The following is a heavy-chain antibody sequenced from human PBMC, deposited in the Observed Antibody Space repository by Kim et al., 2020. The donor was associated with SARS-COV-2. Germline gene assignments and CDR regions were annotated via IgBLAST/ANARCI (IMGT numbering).Heavy chain of an antibody. V-gene: IGHV3-23*01. D-gene: IGHD2-15*01. CDR2: ISGSGGST. J-gene: IGHJ5*02. Sequence: GGSLRLSCAASGFTFSSYAMSWVRQAPGKGLEWVSAISGSGGSTYYADSVKGRFTISRENSKNTLYLQMNSLRAEDTAVYYCAKDRCSGGSCYRYNWFDPWGQGALVTVSS. CDR1: GFTFSSYA. CDR3: AKDRCSGGSCYRYNWFDP.